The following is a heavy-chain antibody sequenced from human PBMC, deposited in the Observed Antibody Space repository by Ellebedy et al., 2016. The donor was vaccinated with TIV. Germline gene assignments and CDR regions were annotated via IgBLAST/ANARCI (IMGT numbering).Heavy chain of an antibody. D-gene: IGHD6-19*01. CDR3: VKGLGFTSGWFPYFDF. CDR2: ISGNGGTT. J-gene: IGHJ4*02. V-gene: IGHV3-64D*06. CDR1: GFTFNNYA. Sequence: PGGSLRLSCAASGFTFNNYAMSWVRQAPGKGLEYVSVISGNGGTTYFADSVQGRFTISRDNSKNTLYLQMSSLRSEDTAVYYCVKGLGFTSGWFPYFDFWGQGTLVTVSS.